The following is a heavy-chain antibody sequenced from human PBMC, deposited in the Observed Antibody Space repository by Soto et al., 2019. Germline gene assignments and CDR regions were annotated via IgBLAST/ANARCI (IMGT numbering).Heavy chain of an antibody. J-gene: IGHJ4*02. Sequence: QVPLQESGPRLVKPSETLSLTCTVSGGSVSSGSYFWSWIRQPPGKRLEWIGYIYYRGSTTYNPSLKSRVTISVDTSKNQFSLKLSSVTTADTAVYYCARAPYWRGGALYLDNWGQGTLVTVSS. CDR1: GGSVSSGSYF. CDR2: IYYRGST. D-gene: IGHD2-15*01. V-gene: IGHV4-61*01. CDR3: ARAPYWRGGALYLDN.